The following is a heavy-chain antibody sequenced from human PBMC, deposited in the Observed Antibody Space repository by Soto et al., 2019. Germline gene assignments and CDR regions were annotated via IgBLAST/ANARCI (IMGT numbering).Heavy chain of an antibody. Sequence: GASVKVSCKASGYTFTTYGFNWVRQAPGQGLEWMGWISPYNGGTNYAQNFQGRVTLTTDTSTSTAYMELRSLTSDDTAVYYCARTPRAQMIVLESATRFDYWGQGTLVTVSS. CDR3: ARTPRAQMIVLESATRFDY. J-gene: IGHJ4*02. CDR2: ISPYNGGT. V-gene: IGHV1-18*04. CDR1: GYTFTTYG. D-gene: IGHD2-15*01.